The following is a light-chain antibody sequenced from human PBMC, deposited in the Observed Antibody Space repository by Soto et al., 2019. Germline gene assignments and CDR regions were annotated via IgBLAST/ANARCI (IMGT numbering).Light chain of an antibody. CDR3: SSYSSTSTRRL. CDR1: SNDIGGYNY. V-gene: IGLV2-14*03. Sequence: QSALTQPASVSGSPGQSITIPGTGTSNDIGGYNYVSWYQPFPGKPPKLIIYDVTNRPSGVSFRVSGSKSGNKASLTISGLQAEDEAGYHCSSYSSTSTRRLFGAGTKLTVL. J-gene: IGLJ1*01. CDR2: DVT.